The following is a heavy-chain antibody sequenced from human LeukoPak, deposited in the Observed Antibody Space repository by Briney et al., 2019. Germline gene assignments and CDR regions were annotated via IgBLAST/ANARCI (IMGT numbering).Heavy chain of an antibody. CDR1: GFTFNTHA. CDR3: AREHYYGSGSYYTEPGY. J-gene: IGHJ4*02. CDR2: ISNDGNNK. Sequence: GGSLRLSCVASGFTFNTHAMNWVRQAPGKRPEWVAVISNDGNNKFYADSVKGRFTISRDNSKNTLYLQMNSLRAEDTAVYYCAREHYYGSGSYYTEPGYWGQGTLVAVSS. D-gene: IGHD3-10*01. V-gene: IGHV3-30-3*01.